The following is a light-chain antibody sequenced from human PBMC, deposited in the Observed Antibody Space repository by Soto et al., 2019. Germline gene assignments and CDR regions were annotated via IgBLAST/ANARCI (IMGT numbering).Light chain of an antibody. J-gene: IGLJ1*01. V-gene: IGLV2-14*01. CDR3: SSYTSSSPYV. CDR2: DVS. CDR1: SSDVGGYNY. Sequence: QSALTQPASVSGSPGQSITISCTGTSSDVGGYNYVSWYQQHPGKAPKLMFYDVSNRPSGVSYRFSGSKSGNTASLTISGLQAEDEADYYCSSYTSSSPYVFGTGTKVTVL.